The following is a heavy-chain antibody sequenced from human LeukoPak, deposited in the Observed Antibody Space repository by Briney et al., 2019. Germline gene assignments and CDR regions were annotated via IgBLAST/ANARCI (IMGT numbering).Heavy chain of an antibody. CDR1: GGSINAYY. V-gene: IGHV4-30-4*01. CDR3: ARGPDSSGYYYFDF. D-gene: IGHD3-22*01. Sequence: SETLSLTCTVSGGSINAYYWSWIRQPPGKGLEWIGYIYHSGSTYFNPSLKSRVTISVDTSKNQFSLKLSSVTAADTAVYYCARGPDSSGYYYFDFWGQGTLVTVSS. J-gene: IGHJ4*02. CDR2: IYHSGST.